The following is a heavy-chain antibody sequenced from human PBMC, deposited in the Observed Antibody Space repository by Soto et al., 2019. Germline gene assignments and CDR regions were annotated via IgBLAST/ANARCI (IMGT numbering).Heavy chain of an antibody. D-gene: IGHD3-3*01. CDR1: GYNFTNYC. V-gene: IGHV5-51*01. CDR2: IYPGDSDT. CDR3: ARLLYDFWSGYYTHPSPFDY. J-gene: IGHJ4*02. Sequence: PVEPLKNSCKGSGYNFTNYCIGWVLQIPWKGLEWMGIIYPGDSDTRYSPSFQGQVTISADKSISTAYLQWSSLKASDTAMYYCARLLYDFWSGYYTHPSPFDYWGQGTLVTVSS.